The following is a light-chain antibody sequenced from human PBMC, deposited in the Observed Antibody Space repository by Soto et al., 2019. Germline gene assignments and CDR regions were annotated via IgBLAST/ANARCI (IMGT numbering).Light chain of an antibody. CDR3: QQFDSYSTWS. CDR2: DAS. CDR1: QSISSW. J-gene: IGKJ1*01. Sequence: DIQMTQSPSTLSASVGDRVTITCRASQSISSWLAWYQQKPGKAPKLLIYDASSLESGVPSRCSGSGCGTEFTLIISSLLPDEFATYYCQQFDSYSTWSFGQGTKVEIK. V-gene: IGKV1-5*01.